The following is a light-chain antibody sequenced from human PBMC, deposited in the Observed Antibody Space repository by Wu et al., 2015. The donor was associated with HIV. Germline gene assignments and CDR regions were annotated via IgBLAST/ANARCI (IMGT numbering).Light chain of an antibody. V-gene: IGKV1-NL1*01. J-gene: IGKJ2*03. CDR1: QDISNS. Sequence: DIQMTQSPPSLSASVGDRVTITCRASQDISNSLAWYQQKPGKAPKLLLYGASRLEGGVPSRFSGSASGTDYTLTISSLQPEDFATYYCHQCYTSPYSFGQGTKLVIK. CDR3: HQCYTSPYS. CDR2: GAS.